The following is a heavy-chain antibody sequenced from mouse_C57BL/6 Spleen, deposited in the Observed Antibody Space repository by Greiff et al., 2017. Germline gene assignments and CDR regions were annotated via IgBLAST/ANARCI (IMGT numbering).Heavy chain of an antibody. CDR3: ARNYGSSYPSWYFDD. J-gene: IGHJ1*03. CDR2: INPSNGGT. D-gene: IGHD1-1*01. V-gene: IGHV1-53*01. Sequence: VKLQQPGTELVKPGASVKLSCKASGYTFTSYWMHWVKQRPGQGLEWIGNINPSNGGTNYNEKFKSKATLTVDKSSSTAYMQHSSLTSEDSAVYDCARNYGSSYPSWYFDDWGTGTTVTVSS. CDR1: GYTFTSYW.